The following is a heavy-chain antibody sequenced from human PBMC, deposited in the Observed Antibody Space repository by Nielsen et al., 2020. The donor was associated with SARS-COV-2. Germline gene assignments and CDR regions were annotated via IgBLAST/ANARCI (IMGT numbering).Heavy chain of an antibody. CDR3: AKDIQQYYYYGMDV. J-gene: IGHJ6*02. V-gene: IGHV3-20*04. CDR2: INWNGGTK. D-gene: IGHD2-21*01. CDR1: GFAFDDYV. Sequence: GGSLRLSCAASGFAFDDYVMTWVRQGPGRGLEWVSGINWNGGTKGYADSVKGRFTISRDNAKNSLYLQMNSLRAEDTALYYCAKDIQQYYYYGMDVWGQGTTVTVSS.